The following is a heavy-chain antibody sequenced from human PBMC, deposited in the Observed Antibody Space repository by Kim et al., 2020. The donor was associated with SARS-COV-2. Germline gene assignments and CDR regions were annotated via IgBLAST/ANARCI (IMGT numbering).Heavy chain of an antibody. CDR1: GFTFSSYA. J-gene: IGHJ4*02. CDR2: ITGSGDST. D-gene: IGHD3-22*01. CDR3: AKGSRCSGYYVDY. V-gene: IGHV3-23*01. Sequence: GGSLRLSCAASGFTFSSYAMSWVRQAPGKGLEWVSAITGSGDSTYYADSVKGRLTISRDNSKNTLYVQMNSLRVEDTAVYYCAKGSRCSGYYVDYWGQGTLVTVSS.